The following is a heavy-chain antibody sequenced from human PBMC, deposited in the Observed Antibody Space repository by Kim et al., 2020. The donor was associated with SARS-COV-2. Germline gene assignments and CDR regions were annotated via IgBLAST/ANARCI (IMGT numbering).Heavy chain of an antibody. J-gene: IGHJ4*01. D-gene: IGHD6-13*01. V-gene: IGHV3-33*05. CDR1: GSTFSSYG. Sequence: GGSLRLSCAASGSTFSSYGMHWVRQAPGKGLEWVAVISYDGSNKYYADSVKGRFTISRDNSKNTLYLQMNSLRAEDTAVYYCARDLNSSSWPDKLDYWG. CDR2: ISYDGSNK. CDR3: ARDLNSSSWPDKLDY.